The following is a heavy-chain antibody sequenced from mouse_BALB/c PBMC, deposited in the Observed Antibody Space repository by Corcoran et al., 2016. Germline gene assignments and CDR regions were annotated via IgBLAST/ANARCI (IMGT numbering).Heavy chain of an antibody. CDR3: ARGYGNYVMDY. V-gene: IGHV1-66*01. CDR1: GYSFTSYY. D-gene: IGHD2-10*02. Sequence: QIPLQKSGPKLVKHGASVKISCKASGYSFTSYYIHWVKQRPGQGLEWIGWIFPGSGNTKYTEKFKGKATLTAATSSSTAYMQPSSLTSEDSADYFCARGYGNYVMDYWGQGTAVTVSS. CDR2: IFPGSGNT. J-gene: IGHJ4*01.